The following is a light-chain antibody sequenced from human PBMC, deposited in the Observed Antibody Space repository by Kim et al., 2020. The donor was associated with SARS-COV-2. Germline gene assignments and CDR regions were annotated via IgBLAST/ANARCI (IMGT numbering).Light chain of an antibody. J-gene: IGLJ3*02. CDR2: QDR. CDR3: QTWDSSDWV. V-gene: IGLV3-1*01. Sequence: GSPGQTASITCSGDKLGDKYASWYQQKPGQSPVVVIYQDRKRPSGIPERFSGSNSGNTATLTISGTQAMDEADYYCQTWDSSDWVFGGGTQLTVL. CDR1: KLGDKY.